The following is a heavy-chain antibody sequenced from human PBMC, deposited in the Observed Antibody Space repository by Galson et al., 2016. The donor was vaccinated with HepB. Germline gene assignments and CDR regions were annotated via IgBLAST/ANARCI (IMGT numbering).Heavy chain of an antibody. CDR3: ASGWQWLEPGDY. Sequence: SETLSLTCTVSGDSIRNYYWGWVRQPPGKGLERIGSIHHSGRTYYNPSLKTRLTMSVATSKSQVSLKLSSVIAADTAVYYCASGWQWLEPGDYWGQGTLVTVSS. CDR1: GDSIRNYY. D-gene: IGHD6-19*01. V-gene: IGHV4-39*01. CDR2: IHHSGRT. J-gene: IGHJ4*02.